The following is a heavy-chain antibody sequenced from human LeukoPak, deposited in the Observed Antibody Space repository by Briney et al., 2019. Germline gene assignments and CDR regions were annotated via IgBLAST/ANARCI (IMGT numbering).Heavy chain of an antibody. D-gene: IGHD2-15*01. V-gene: IGHV1-69*06. J-gene: IGHJ4*02. CDR1: GGTFSSYA. CDR3: ARGSREVVVVVADFDY. Sequence: ASVKVSCKASGGTFSSYAISWVRQAPGQGLEWMGGIIPIFGTANYAQKFQGRVTITADKSTSTAYMELSSLRSEDTAVYYCARGSREVVVVVADFDYWGQGTLVTVSS. CDR2: IIPIFGTA.